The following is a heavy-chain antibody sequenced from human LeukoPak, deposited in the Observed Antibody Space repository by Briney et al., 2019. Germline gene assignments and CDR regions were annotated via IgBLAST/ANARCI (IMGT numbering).Heavy chain of an antibody. J-gene: IGHJ6*03. CDR2: IYHSGST. V-gene: IGHV4-38-2*02. Sequence: SETLSLTCTVSGYSISSGYYWGWIRQPPGKGLEWIGSIYHSGSTNYNPSLKSRVTISVDTSKNQFSLKLSSVTAADTAVYYCARGTYYDFWSGYYYYYYYMDVWGKGTTVTVSS. CDR3: ARGTYYDFWSGYYYYYYYMDV. D-gene: IGHD3-3*01. CDR1: GYSISSGYY.